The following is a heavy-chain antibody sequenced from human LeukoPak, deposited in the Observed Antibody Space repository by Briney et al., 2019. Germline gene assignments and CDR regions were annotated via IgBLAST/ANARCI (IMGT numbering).Heavy chain of an antibody. J-gene: IGHJ4*02. CDR2: IRYDGSNK. V-gene: IGHV3-30*02. Sequence: SCKASGGTFSSYGMHWVRQAPGKGLEWVAFIRYDGSNKYYADSVKGRFTISRDNSKNTLYLQMNSLRAEDTAVYYCAKDRVAGTTYFDYWGQGTLVTVSS. CDR1: GGTFSSYG. D-gene: IGHD6-19*01. CDR3: AKDRVAGTTYFDY.